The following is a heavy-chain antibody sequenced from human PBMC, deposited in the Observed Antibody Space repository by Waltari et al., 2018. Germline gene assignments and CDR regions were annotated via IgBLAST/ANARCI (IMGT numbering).Heavy chain of an antibody. Sequence: QITLKESDPTLLKPTQTLTLTCSFSGFSLPTTAVGVRWIPPPPGKALAWLAVIYWDNAKRYSPALRNRLTISKDTSKNQVVLTMSNVDPVDTATYFCATRALAYTAMRWDFGSWDYWGPGALFSVSS. CDR3: ATRALAYTAMRWDFGSWDY. CDR2: IYWDNAK. CDR1: GFSLPTTAVG. D-gene: IGHD5-18*01. J-gene: IGHJ4*02. V-gene: IGHV2-5*02.